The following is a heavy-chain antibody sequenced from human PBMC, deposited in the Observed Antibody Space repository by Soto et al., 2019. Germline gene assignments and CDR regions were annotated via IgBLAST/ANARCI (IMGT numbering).Heavy chain of an antibody. CDR2: INPNSGGT. CDR1: GYTFTGYY. J-gene: IGHJ5*02. CDR3: ARDLLPKSGYSSSSGGFDP. D-gene: IGHD6-6*01. V-gene: IGHV1-2*04. Sequence: ASVKVSCKASGYTFTGYYMHWVQQAPGQGLEWMGWINPNSGGTNYAQKFQGWVTMTRDTSISTAYMELSRLRSDDTAVYYCARDLLPKSGYSSSSGGFDPWGQGTLVTVSS.